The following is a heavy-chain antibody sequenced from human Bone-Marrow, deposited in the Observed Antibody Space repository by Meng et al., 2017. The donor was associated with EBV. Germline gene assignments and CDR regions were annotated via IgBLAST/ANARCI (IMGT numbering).Heavy chain of an antibody. CDR3: ASESGRGYTPDY. J-gene: IGHJ4*02. D-gene: IGHD3-10*01. CDR2: FLPTLGAP. CDR1: GGPFRNYA. V-gene: IGHV1-69*01. Sequence: QVKVVQSAAEVKKPGSSVKVSGKTSGGPFRNYAISWVRQAPGQGLEWLGGFLPTLGAPNYAQKFHGRVTITADESTSTHYMDMSSLRSEDTAVYYCASESGRGYTPDYWGQGTLVTVSS.